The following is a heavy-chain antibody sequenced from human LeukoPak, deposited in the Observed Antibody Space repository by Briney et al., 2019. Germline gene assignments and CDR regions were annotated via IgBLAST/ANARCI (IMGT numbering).Heavy chain of an antibody. Sequence: SETLSLTCTVSGGSISSGDYYWNWIRQPPGKGLEWIGYIYYSGSTYYNPSLKSRVTISVDTSKNQFSPKLSSVTAADTAVYYCARAAGFLVRGVLNYWGQGTLVTVSS. V-gene: IGHV4-30-4*01. CDR1: GGSISSGDYY. D-gene: IGHD3-10*01. CDR3: ARAAGFLVRGVLNY. CDR2: IYYSGST. J-gene: IGHJ4*02.